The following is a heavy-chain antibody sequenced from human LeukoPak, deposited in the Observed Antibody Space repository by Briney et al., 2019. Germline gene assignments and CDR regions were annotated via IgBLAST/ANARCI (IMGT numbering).Heavy chain of an antibody. CDR3: ARLDTAMGAFDY. CDR1: GYTFTSYY. CDR2: INPSGGST. J-gene: IGHJ4*02. D-gene: IGHD5-18*01. V-gene: IGHV1-46*01. Sequence: ASVKVSCKASGYTFTSYYVYWERQAPGQGLEWMGRINPSGGSTTYAQKFQGRVTMTRDTSTGTVYMELSSLRSEDTAVYYCARLDTAMGAFDYWGQGTLVTVSS.